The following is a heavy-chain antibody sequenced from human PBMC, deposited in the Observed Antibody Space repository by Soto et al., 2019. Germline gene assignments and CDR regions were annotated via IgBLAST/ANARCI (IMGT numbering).Heavy chain of an antibody. V-gene: IGHV3-30-3*01. D-gene: IGHD2-15*01. CDR1: GFTFSSYA. CDR2: ISSDGSNN. J-gene: IGHJ4*02. CDR3: ARFKGCRGGSCYPYFDY. Sequence: QVQLMESGGGVVKPGRSLRLSCAASGFTFSSYAMHWVRQAPGKGLEWVAVISSDGSNNYYADSVKGRFTISRDDSKNTLYLQMNRLRAEDTAVYYFARFKGCRGGSCYPYFDYWGQGTMVTVSS.